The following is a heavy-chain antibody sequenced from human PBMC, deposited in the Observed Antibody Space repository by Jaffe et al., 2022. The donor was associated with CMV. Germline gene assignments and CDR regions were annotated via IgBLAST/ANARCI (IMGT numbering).Heavy chain of an antibody. D-gene: IGHD6-6*01. CDR2: IYYSGST. V-gene: IGHV4-39*01. Sequence: QLQLQESGPGLVKPSETLSLTCTVSGGSISSSSYYWGWIRQPPGKGLEWIGSIYYSGSTYYNPSLKSRVTISVDTSKNQFSLKLSSVTAADTAVYYCARHYSEGEEYNYYYMDVWGKGTTVTVSS. CDR1: GGSISSSSYY. J-gene: IGHJ6*03. CDR3: ARHYSEGEEYNYYYMDV.